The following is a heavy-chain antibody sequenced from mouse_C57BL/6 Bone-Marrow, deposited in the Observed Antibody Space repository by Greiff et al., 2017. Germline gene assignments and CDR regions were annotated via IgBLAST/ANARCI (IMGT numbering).Heavy chain of an antibody. CDR3: AGIYYCYFDY. D-gene: IGHD1-1*01. Sequence: VKLMESGAELVKPGASVKMSCKASGYTFTSYWITWVKQRPGQGLEWIGDIYPGSGSTNYNEKFKSKATLTVDTSSSTAYMQLSSLTSEDSAVYYCAGIYYCYFDYWGQGTTLTVSS. CDR1: GYTFTSYW. CDR2: IYPGSGST. J-gene: IGHJ2*01. V-gene: IGHV1-55*01.